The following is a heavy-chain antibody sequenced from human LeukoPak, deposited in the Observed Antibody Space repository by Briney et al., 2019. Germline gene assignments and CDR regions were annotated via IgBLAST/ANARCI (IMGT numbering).Heavy chain of an antibody. CDR3: TKRPFSGYFDY. D-gene: IGHD6-25*01. CDR2: LSGGGSSGVST. Sequence: SGGSLRLSCAASGFTFSSYAMTWVRQAPGKGLDWVSGLSGGGSSGVSTYYADSVKGRFTISRDNSKNTLYLQMNSLRAEDTAVYYCTKRPFSGYFDYWGQGTLVTVSS. J-gene: IGHJ4*02. CDR1: GFTFSSYA. V-gene: IGHV3-23*01.